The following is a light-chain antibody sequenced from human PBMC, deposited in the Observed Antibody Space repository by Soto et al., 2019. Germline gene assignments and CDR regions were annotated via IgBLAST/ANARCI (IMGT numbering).Light chain of an antibody. CDR1: NSNIGAGYD. J-gene: IGLJ2*01. CDR2: GNN. CDR3: QVWDSHTDHVDVA. Sequence: QSVLTQPPSVSGAPGQRVTISCTGSNSNIGAGYDVHWYQQLPGTAPKLLIYGNNNRPSGVPDRFSGSKSGTSASLAITGLRAEDEADYSCQVWDSHTDHVDVAFGGGTKVTVL. V-gene: IGLV1-40*01.